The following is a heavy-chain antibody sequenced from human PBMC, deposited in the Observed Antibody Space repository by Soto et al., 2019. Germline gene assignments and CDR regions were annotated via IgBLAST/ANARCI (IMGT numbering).Heavy chain of an antibody. Sequence: GGSLRLSYGASGFTFSSYGMHWVRQAPGKGLEWVAVISYDGSNKYYADSVKGRLTISRDNSKNTLYLQMNSLRAEDMAVYYCVKDQSTGSYYFNSWRQGTLVTVSS. CDR3: VKDQSTGSYYFNS. CDR1: GFTFSSYG. J-gene: IGHJ4*02. D-gene: IGHD2-8*02. V-gene: IGHV3-30*18. CDR2: ISYDGSNK.